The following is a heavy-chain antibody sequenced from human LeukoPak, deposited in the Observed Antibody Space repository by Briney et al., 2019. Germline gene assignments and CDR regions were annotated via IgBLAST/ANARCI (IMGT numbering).Heavy chain of an antibody. CDR2: ISYDGSNK. V-gene: IGHV3-30-3*01. CDR3: ARDHIVVVPAATRWFDP. J-gene: IGHJ5*02. D-gene: IGHD2-2*01. CDR1: GFTFSSYA. Sequence: GGSLRLSCAASGFTFSSYAMHWVRQAPGKGLEWVAVISYDGSNKYYADSVKGRFTISRDNSKNTLYLQMNGLRAEDTAVYYCARDHIVVVPAATRWFDPWGQGTLVTVSS.